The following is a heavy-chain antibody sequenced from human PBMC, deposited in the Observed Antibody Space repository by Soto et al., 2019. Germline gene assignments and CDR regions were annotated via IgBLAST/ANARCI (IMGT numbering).Heavy chain of an antibody. Sequence: PWGSLRLSCVASGFSFSSFGIHWVRQAPGKGLEWVAVIAYDESTKYYADSVKGRFTISRDNSKNTLFLQLNSLRADDTAVYYCTLLGYYDPSAGGGYWGQGTLVTVSS. CDR2: IAYDESTK. CDR1: GFSFSSFG. D-gene: IGHD3-22*01. J-gene: IGHJ4*02. V-gene: IGHV3-30*03. CDR3: TLLGYYDPSAGGGY.